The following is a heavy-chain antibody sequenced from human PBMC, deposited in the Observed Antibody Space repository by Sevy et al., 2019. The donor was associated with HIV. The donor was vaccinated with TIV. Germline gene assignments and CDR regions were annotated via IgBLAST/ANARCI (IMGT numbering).Heavy chain of an antibody. Sequence: GGSLRLSCAASEFTFSDYYMSWIHQAPGKGLEWVSYISSSSTYTNYADSVKGRFTISRDNAKNSLYLQMNSLRAEDTALYYCARGAGGITIFGVVTKPPTYWGQGTLVTVSS. J-gene: IGHJ4*02. CDR1: EFTFSDYY. CDR3: ARGAGGITIFGVVTKPPTY. CDR2: ISSSSTYT. V-gene: IGHV3-11*06. D-gene: IGHD3-3*01.